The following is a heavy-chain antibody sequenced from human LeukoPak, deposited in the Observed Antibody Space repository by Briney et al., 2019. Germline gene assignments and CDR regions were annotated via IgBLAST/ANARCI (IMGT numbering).Heavy chain of an antibody. CDR2: IYSGGST. CDR3: AIVVVPAEDAFDI. CDR1: GFTVSSNY. J-gene: IGHJ3*02. D-gene: IGHD2-2*01. Sequence: GGSLRLSCAASGFTVSSNYMSWVRQAPGKGLEWVSVIYSGGSTYYADSVKGRFTISRDNSKNTLYLQMNGLRAEDTAVYYCAIVVVPAEDAFDIWGQGTMVTVSS. V-gene: IGHV3-53*01.